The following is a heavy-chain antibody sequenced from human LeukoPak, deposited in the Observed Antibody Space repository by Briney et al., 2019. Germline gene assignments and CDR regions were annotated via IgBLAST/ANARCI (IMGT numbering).Heavy chain of an antibody. CDR2: IYYGGYT. J-gene: IGHJ4*02. CDR3: QSRFLEWLLGY. D-gene: IGHD3-3*01. CDR1: GGSISSNNYY. V-gene: IGHV4-39*01. Sequence: SETLSLTCTVSGGSISSNNYYWGWIRQPPGKGLEWIGSIYYGGYTYYNPSLKSRVTISVDTSKNQFSLKLSSVTAADTAIYYCQSRFLEWLLGYWGQGTLVTVSS.